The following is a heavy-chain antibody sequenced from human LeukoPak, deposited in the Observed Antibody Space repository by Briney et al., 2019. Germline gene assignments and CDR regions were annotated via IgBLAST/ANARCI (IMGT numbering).Heavy chain of an antibody. CDR2: IWYDGSNK. J-gene: IGHJ4*02. D-gene: IGHD6-19*01. Sequence: GRSLRLSCSASGFTFSTYGMHWVRQAPGKGLEWVAVIWYDGSNKYYADSVKGRFTISRDNSKNTLYLQMNSLRAEDTAVYYCARDGTGSNSGWYSLWGQGALVTVSS. CDR1: GFTFSTYG. V-gene: IGHV3-33*08. CDR3: ARDGTGSNSGWYSL.